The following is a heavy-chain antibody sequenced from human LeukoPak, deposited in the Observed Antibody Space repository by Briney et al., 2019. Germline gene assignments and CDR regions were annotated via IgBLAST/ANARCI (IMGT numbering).Heavy chain of an antibody. D-gene: IGHD4-17*01. CDR2: ISNSGDST. Sequence: PGGSLRLSCAASGFTFTSYAMSWVRQTPGKGLEWVSTISNSGDSTNHADSVKGRFTISRDNSKNTLYLQMNSVRAEDTAVYYCARFYNYGRRWGQGTLVTVSS. J-gene: IGHJ4*02. V-gene: IGHV3-23*01. CDR3: ARFYNYGRR. CDR1: GFTFTSYA.